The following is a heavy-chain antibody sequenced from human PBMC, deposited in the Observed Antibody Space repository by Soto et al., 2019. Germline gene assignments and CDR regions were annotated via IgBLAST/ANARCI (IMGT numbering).Heavy chain of an antibody. CDR2: IWYDGSNK. CDR3: ARDGSGWYHEDWYFDL. D-gene: IGHD6-19*01. V-gene: IGHV3-33*01. J-gene: IGHJ2*01. Sequence: QVQLVESGGGMVQPGRSLRLSCAASGFTFSSYGMHWVRQAPGKGLEWVAVIWYDGSNKYYADSVKGRFTISRDNSKKTLYLQMNSLRAEDTAVYYCARDGSGWYHEDWYFDLWGRGTLVTVSS. CDR1: GFTFSSYG.